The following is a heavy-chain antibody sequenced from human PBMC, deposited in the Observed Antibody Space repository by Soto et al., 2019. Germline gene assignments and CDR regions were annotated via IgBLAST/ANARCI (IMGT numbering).Heavy chain of an antibody. CDR2: ISAYNGNT. V-gene: IGHV1-18*01. J-gene: IGHJ4*02. D-gene: IGHD5-18*01. Sequence: ASVKVSCKASGYTFTSYGISCVRQAPGQGLEWMGWISAYNGNTNYAQKLQGRVTMTTDTSTSTAYMELRSLRSDDTAVYYCARDPATPTATMKDDDYWGQGTLVTVSS. CDR3: ARDPATPTATMKDDDY. CDR1: GYTFTSYG.